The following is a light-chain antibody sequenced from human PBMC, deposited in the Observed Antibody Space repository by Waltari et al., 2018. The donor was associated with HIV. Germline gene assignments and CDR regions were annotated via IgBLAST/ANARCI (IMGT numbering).Light chain of an antibody. V-gene: IGLV4-69*01. CDR2: LNSDDSH. Sequence: QLVLTQSPSASASLGASVKLTCTLSSGHSSYVIAWHQQQPKKGPRYLMKLNSDDSHFKGDGIPDRFSGSSSGAERYLTISSLQSEDEADYYCQTWGTGIVVFGGGTKLTVL. J-gene: IGLJ2*01. CDR3: QTWGTGIVV. CDR1: SGHSSYV.